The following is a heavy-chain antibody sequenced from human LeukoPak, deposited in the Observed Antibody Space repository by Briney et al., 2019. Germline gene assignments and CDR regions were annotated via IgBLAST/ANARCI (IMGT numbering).Heavy chain of an antibody. Sequence: TGGSLRLSCAASGFTFSSYSMNWVRQAPGKGLEWVSSISSSSSYIYYADSVEGRFTISRDNAKNSLYLQMTSLRAEDTAAYYCAREMRGDQPWGQGTLVTASS. CDR2: ISSSSSYI. CDR1: GFTFSSYS. V-gene: IGHV3-21*01. J-gene: IGHJ5*02. D-gene: IGHD2-21*02. CDR3: AREMRGDQP.